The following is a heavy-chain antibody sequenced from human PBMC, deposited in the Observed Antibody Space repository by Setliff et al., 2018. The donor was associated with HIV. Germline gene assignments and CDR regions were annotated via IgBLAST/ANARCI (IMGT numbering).Heavy chain of an antibody. V-gene: IGHV3-33*01. CDR2: IWHDGSDK. Sequence: HPGGSLRLSCAASGFSFRTYGMHWVRLAPGKGLEWVAIIWHDGSDKYYADSVKGRFTISRDNSKNTLYLQLNSLRAEDTAVYYCARDRVESLWFGDLNYMDVWGKGTTVTVSS. D-gene: IGHD3-10*01. CDR3: ARDRVESLWFGDLNYMDV. CDR1: GFSFRTYG. J-gene: IGHJ6*03.